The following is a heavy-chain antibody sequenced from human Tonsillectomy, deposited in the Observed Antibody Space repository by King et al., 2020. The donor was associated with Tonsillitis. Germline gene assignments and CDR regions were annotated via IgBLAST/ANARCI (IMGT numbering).Heavy chain of an antibody. CDR2: IYSGGTTA. Sequence: VQLVESGGGLVQPGGSLRLSCSASGFAFSSHDMSWVRQAPGKGLEWISVIYSGGTTAYYADSVKGRFNISRDNSEDTLYLHMNNLRAEDTAVYYCAKEPPVPADGVVSEEFEHWGQGTPVTVSA. J-gene: IGHJ1*01. CDR1: GFAFSSHD. V-gene: IGHV3-23*03. CDR3: AKEPPVPADGVVSEEFEH. D-gene: IGHD6-13*01.